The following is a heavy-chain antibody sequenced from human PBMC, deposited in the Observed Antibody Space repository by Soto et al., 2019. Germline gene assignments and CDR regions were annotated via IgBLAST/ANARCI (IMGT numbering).Heavy chain of an antibody. J-gene: IGHJ4*02. CDR2: ISGSGGHI. CDR3: PTSHLGAMAPFDY. Sequence: EVQLLESGGALVQPGGSLRLSCVASGFSFSSHSVTWVRQAPGKGPEWVSTISGSGGHIYSVDSVKGRFTISWANSKNTLYLQMNRLGAEVPALYSCPTSHLGAMAPFDYWCQGTLVTVSS. V-gene: IGHV3-23*01. CDR1: GFSFSSHS. D-gene: IGHD5-18*01.